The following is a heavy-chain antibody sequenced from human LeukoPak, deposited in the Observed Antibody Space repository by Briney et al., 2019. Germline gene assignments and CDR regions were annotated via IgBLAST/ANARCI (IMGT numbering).Heavy chain of an antibody. CDR3: ARVVVVPAARFRSWFDP. Sequence: ASVKVSCKDSRYTFTSYGISWVRPAPGQGLEWMGWISAYNGNTNYAQKLQGRVTMTTDTSTSTAYMELRSLRSDDTAVYYCARVVVVPAARFRSWFDPWGQETLVTVSS. CDR1: RYTFTSYG. D-gene: IGHD2-2*01. V-gene: IGHV1-18*01. J-gene: IGHJ5*02. CDR2: ISAYNGNT.